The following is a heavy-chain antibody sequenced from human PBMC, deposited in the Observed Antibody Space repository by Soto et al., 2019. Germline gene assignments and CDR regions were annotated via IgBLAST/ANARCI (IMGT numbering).Heavy chain of an antibody. CDR3: AKEGGLSGSYYISSSYYFDY. Sequence: QVQLVESGGGVVQPGRSLRPSCVASGFTFSSYGMHWVRQAPGKGLEWVAIISYDGSNTYYADSVKGRFTISRDNSKNTLYLQMTSLRAEDTSVYYCAKEGGLSGSYYISSSYYFDYWGQGTLVTVSS. D-gene: IGHD1-26*01. CDR1: GFTFSSYG. CDR2: ISYDGSNT. J-gene: IGHJ4*02. V-gene: IGHV3-30*18.